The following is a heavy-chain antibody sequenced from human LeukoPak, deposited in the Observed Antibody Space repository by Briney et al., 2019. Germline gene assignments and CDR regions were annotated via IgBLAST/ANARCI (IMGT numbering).Heavy chain of an antibody. CDR3: AKVCGSYPGFDY. V-gene: IGHV3-21*04. D-gene: IGHD1-26*01. Sequence: GGSLRLSCAASGFTFSSYSMNWVRQAPGKGLEWVSSISSSSSYIYYADSVKGRFTISRDNSKNTLYLQMNSLRAEDTAVYYCAKVCGSYPGFDYWGQGTLVTVSS. CDR1: GFTFSSYS. CDR2: ISSSSSYI. J-gene: IGHJ4*02.